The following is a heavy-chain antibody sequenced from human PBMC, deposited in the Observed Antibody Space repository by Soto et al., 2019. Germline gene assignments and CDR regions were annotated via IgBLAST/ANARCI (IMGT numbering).Heavy chain of an antibody. CDR1: GYTFTNYG. Sequence: ASVKVSCTASGYTFTNYGIGWVRQAPGQGLEWMGWISAYNGNANYAQKLQGRVTMATDTSSSTAYMELRSLISDDTAVYYCGREIPRGYCSSTSCYTKAFDIWGQGTMVTVSS. D-gene: IGHD2-2*02. CDR3: GREIPRGYCSSTSCYTKAFDI. CDR2: ISAYNGNA. V-gene: IGHV1-18*01. J-gene: IGHJ3*02.